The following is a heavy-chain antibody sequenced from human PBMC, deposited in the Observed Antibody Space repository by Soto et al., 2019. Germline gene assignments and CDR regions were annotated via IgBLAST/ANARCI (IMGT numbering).Heavy chain of an antibody. CDR2: IKQDGSEK. CDR1: GFTFISYW. V-gene: IGHV3-7*01. J-gene: IGHJ4*02. Sequence: GGSLRLSCAASGFTFISYWMSWVLQAPGKGLEWVANIKQDGSEKYYVDSVKGRFTISRDNAKNSLYLQMNSLRAEDTAVYYCARDEYSYGYSDYWGQGTLVTVSS. CDR3: ARDEYSYGYSDY. D-gene: IGHD5-18*01.